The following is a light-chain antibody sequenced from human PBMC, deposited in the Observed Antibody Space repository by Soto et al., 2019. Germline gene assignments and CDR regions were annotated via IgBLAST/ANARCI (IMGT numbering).Light chain of an antibody. CDR3: SSYTSSSTRV. V-gene: IGLV2-14*01. J-gene: IGLJ3*02. CDR2: EVS. Sequence: QSALTQPASVSGSPGQSITISCTGTSSDVGGYNYVSWYQQHPGKAPKLMIYEVSNRPSAVSNRFSGSKSGNTASLTISGRQAEDEADYYGSSYTSSSTRVFGGGTKVTVL. CDR1: SSDVGGYNY.